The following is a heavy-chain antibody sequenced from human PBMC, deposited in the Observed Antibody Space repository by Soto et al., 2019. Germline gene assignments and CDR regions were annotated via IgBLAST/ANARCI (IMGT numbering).Heavy chain of an antibody. J-gene: IGHJ6*02. Sequence: PGGSLRISCAASGFTFRNYAMHWVRQAPGKGLECVAVISNDGTNKFYRDYVKGRFTISRDNSKNTLYLQINSLRYEDTAVYYCARGDREDIAVVIGVRPGEYGVDVWGQGTTVTVSS. CDR2: ISNDGTNK. CDR1: GFTFRNYA. D-gene: IGHD2-15*01. V-gene: IGHV3-30*04. CDR3: ARGDREDIAVVIGVRPGEYGVDV.